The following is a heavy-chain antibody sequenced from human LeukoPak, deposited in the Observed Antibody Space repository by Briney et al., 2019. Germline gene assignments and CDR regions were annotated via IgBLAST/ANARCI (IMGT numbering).Heavy chain of an antibody. D-gene: IGHD6-13*01. Sequence: PSETLSLTCAVYGGSFSGYYWSWIRQSPGKGLEWIGEINHSGSTNYNPSLKSRVTISVDTSKNQFSLKLSSVTAADTAVYYCARSGIAAAGKPKRFDPWGQGTLVTVSS. CDR2: INHSGST. J-gene: IGHJ5*02. CDR1: GGSFSGYY. V-gene: IGHV4-34*01. CDR3: ARSGIAAAGKPKRFDP.